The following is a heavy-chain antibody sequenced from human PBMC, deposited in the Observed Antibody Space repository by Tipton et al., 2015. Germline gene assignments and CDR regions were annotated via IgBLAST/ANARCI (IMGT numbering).Heavy chain of an antibody. CDR1: GFTFSNYA. CDR2: ISGSGLST. CDR3: AKDLILLGIYGFDV. J-gene: IGHJ6*02. D-gene: IGHD3-3*01. Sequence: SLRLSCAASGFTFSNYAMGWVRQAPGKGLEWVSAISGSGLSTYYADSVKGRFTISRDNSKNTLSLQMNSLRAEDTAVYHCAKDLILLGIYGFDVWGQGTTVIVPS. V-gene: IGHV3-23*01.